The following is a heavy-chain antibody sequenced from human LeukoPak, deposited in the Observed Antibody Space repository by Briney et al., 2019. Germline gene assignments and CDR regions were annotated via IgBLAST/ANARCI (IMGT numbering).Heavy chain of an antibody. CDR1: GYTFIGYY. D-gene: IGHD3-10*01. CDR3: VRAVRIITTGTVDY. CDR2: INPNSGET. Sequence: ASVKVSCKAAGYTFIGYYMHWVRQAPGQGLEWMGWINPNSGETSFAQKFQGRVIMTRDTSINTAYMELSRLRSDDTAVYYCVRAVRIITTGTVDYWGQGTRVTVSS. J-gene: IGHJ4*02. V-gene: IGHV1-2*02.